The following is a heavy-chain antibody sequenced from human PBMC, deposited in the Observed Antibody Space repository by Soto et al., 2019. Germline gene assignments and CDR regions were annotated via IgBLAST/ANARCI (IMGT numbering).Heavy chain of an antibody. CDR3: ARVRRSPYAMDV. D-gene: IGHD2-2*01. V-gene: IGHV1-2*02. J-gene: IGHJ6*02. Sequence: GASRKVSWPAFGFIFTGHYIYWGAQAPGQGFGWMGWINPISGDTNYAQRFQGRVTMTRDTSISTAYMDLSSLISADTAVYYCARVRRSPYAMDVWDQGTTVTVSS. CDR2: INPISGDT. CDR1: GFIFTGHY.